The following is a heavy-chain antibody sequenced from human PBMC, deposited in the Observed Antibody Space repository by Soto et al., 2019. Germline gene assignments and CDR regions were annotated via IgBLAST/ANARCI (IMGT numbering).Heavy chain of an antibody. CDR2: ISSSSSYI. CDR3: ARVLPAAAYYYLYYGMDV. V-gene: IGHV3-21*01. CDR1: GFTFSSYS. D-gene: IGHD2-2*01. J-gene: IGHJ6*02. Sequence: EVQLVESGGGLVKPGGSLRLSCAASGFTFSSYSMNWVRQAPGKGLEWVSSISSSSSYIYYADSVKGRFTISRDNAKNSMYLQMNSLRSEDTAVYYCARVLPAAAYYYLYYGMDVWGQGTTVAVSS.